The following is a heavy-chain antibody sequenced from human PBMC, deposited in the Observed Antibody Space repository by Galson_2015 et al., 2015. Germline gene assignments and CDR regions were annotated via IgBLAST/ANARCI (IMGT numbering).Heavy chain of an antibody. V-gene: IGHV1-69*13. D-gene: IGHD6-19*01. J-gene: IGHJ3*02. CDR3: ARDGGVAVAVRGGDAFEI. CDR1: GGTFSSYA. CDR2: IIPIFGTA. Sequence: SVKVSCKASGGTFSSYAISWVRQAPGQGLEWMGGIIPIFGTANYAQKFQGRVTITADEFTSTAYMELSSLRSEDTAVYYCARDGGVAVAVRGGDAFEIWGQGTMVTVSS.